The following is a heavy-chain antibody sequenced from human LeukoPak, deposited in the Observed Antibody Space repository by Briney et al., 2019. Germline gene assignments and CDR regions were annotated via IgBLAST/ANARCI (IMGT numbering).Heavy chain of an antibody. D-gene: IGHD2-15*01. CDR3: ARTLQPRYCSGGSCYSPFDY. V-gene: IGHV3-23*01. CDR1: RFTFSSYA. Sequence: PGGSLILSCSASRFTFSSYAMTWVPQAPGKGLELVSPISGSGGSTYYADSVKGRFTISRDNSKNTLYLQMNSLRAEDTAVYYCARTLQPRYCSGGSCYSPFDYWGQGTLVTVSS. CDR2: ISGSGGST. J-gene: IGHJ4*02.